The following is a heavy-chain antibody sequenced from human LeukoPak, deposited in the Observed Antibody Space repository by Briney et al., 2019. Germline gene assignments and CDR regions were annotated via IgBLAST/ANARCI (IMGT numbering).Heavy chain of an antibody. D-gene: IGHD5-18*01. CDR1: GYTFTSYD. CDR3: ARGEEQLWLPFDY. CDR2: MNPNSGNT. V-gene: IGHV1-8*01. Sequence: ASVKVSCKASGYTFTSYDINWVRQATGQGLEWMGWMNPNSGNTGYAQKFQGRATMTRKTSISTAYMELSSLRSEDTAVYYCARGEEQLWLPFDYWGQGTLVTVSS. J-gene: IGHJ4*02.